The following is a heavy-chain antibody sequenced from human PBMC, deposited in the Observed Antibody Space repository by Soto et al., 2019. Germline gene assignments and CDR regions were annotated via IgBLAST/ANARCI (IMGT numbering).Heavy chain of an antibody. CDR3: AIRPTDAFDI. V-gene: IGHV4-31*03. CDR1: GGSISSGGYY. Sequence: SETLSLTCTVSGGSISSGGYYWSWIRQHPGKGLEWIGYIYYSGSTYYNPSLKSRVTISVDTSKNQFSLKLSTVTAADTAVYYCAIRPTDAFDIWGQGTMVTVSS. CDR2: IYYSGST. J-gene: IGHJ3*02.